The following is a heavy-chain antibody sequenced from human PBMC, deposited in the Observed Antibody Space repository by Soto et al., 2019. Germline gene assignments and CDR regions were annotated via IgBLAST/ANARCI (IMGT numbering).Heavy chain of an antibody. Sequence: SETLSLTCTVSGGSISSYYWSWFRQPPGKGLEWIGYIYYSGSTNYNPSLKSRVTISVDTSKNQFSLKLSSVTAADTAVYYCARAVLLEGGLFDYWGQGTLVTVSS. D-gene: IGHD2-21*01. V-gene: IGHV4-59*01. J-gene: IGHJ4*02. CDR3: ARAVLLEGGLFDY. CDR1: GGSISSYY. CDR2: IYYSGST.